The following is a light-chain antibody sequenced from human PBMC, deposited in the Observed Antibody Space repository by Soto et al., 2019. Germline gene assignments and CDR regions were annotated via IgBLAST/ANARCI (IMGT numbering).Light chain of an antibody. CDR3: ASYTRTTTLV. Sequence: QSALTQPPSASGSPGQSVTISCTGTSSDIGAYIHVSWYQQHPGKVPKLMIYEFSKRPSGVPDRFSGSKSGNTASLTVSGLQAEDEATYYCASYTRTTTLVFGGGTKLTVL. CDR2: EFS. V-gene: IGLV2-8*01. CDR1: SSDIGAYIH. J-gene: IGLJ2*01.